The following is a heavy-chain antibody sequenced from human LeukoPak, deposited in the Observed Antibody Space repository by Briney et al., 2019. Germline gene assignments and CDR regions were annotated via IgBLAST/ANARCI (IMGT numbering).Heavy chain of an antibody. V-gene: IGHV1-2*06. CDR3: ARGVSGHWNYGSEFDY. CDR1: GYTFTGYY. CDR2: INPNSGGT. Sequence: ASVKVSCKASGYTFTGYYMHWVRQAPGQGLEWMGRINPNSGGTNYAQKFQGRVTMTRDTSISTAYMELSRLRSDDTAVYYCARGVSGHWNYGSEFDYWGQGTLVTVSS. J-gene: IGHJ4*02. D-gene: IGHD1-7*01.